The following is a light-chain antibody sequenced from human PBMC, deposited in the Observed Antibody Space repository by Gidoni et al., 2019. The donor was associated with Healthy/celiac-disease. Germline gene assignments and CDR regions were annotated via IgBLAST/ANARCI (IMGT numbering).Light chain of an antibody. V-gene: IGKV3-11*01. CDR2: DAS. J-gene: IGKJ4*01. Sequence: ELVLTQSPATLSLSPGERATPSCRASQSVSSYLAWYQQKPGQAPRLLIYDASNRATGIPARLSGSGSGTDFTLTISSLEPEDFAVYYCQQRSNWPLTFGGGTKVEIK. CDR3: QQRSNWPLT. CDR1: QSVSSY.